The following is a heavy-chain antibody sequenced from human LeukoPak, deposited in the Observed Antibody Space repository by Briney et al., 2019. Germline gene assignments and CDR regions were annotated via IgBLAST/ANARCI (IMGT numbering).Heavy chain of an antibody. J-gene: IGHJ4*02. CDR1: GFTFSSYG. V-gene: IGHV3-30*02. Sequence: GGSLRLSCATSGFTFSSYGMHWVRQAPGKGLEWVAFIRNDGSTKYFADSVKGRFTISRDNAKNSLYLQMNSLRAEDTAAYFCARWDSSGCLDYWGQGTLVTVSS. CDR2: IRNDGSTK. D-gene: IGHD3-22*01. CDR3: ARWDSSGCLDY.